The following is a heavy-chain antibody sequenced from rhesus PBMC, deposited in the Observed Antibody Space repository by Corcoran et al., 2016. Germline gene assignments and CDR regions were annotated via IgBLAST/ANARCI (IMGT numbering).Heavy chain of an antibody. D-gene: IGHD4-17*01. CDR1: GFTFSNSW. CDR3: TTDPRGNYYFDY. CDR2: IKSKADGGTA. J-gene: IGHJ4*01. Sequence: EVQLVESGGGLVQPGGSLRRSCAASGFTFSNSWMSWVRQAPGKGLEWVSRIKSKADGGTAYYAASVKGRFTISRDDSKNTLYLQMNSLKTEDTAVYYCTTDPRGNYYFDYWGQGVLVTVSS. V-gene: IGHV3-30*01.